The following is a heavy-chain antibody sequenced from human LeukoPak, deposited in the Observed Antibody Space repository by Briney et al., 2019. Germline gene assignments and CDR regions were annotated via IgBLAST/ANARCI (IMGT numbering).Heavy chain of an antibody. Sequence: GSLRLSCAASGFTFSSYWMSWVRQPPGKGLEWIGEINHSGSTNYNPSLKSRVILSLDKSANQFSLNLSSVTAADTAVYYCARFSPRAMGNYLDFWGQGTLVTVSS. CDR3: ARFSPRAMGNYLDF. J-gene: IGHJ4*02. D-gene: IGHD7-27*01. CDR1: GFTFSSYW. CDR2: INHSGST. V-gene: IGHV4-4*02.